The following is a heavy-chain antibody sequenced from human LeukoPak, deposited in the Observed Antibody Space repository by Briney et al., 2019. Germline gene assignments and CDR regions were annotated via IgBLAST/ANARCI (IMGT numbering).Heavy chain of an antibody. CDR1: GGSISSSSYY. J-gene: IGHJ1*01. Sequence: SETLSLTCTVSGGSISSSSYYWGWIRQPPGKGLEWIGSIYYSGSTYYNPSLKSRVTISVDTSKNQFSLKLSSVTAADTAVYYCARHRRFGELSFGQYFQHWGQGTLVTVSS. V-gene: IGHV4-39*01. CDR3: ARHRRFGELSFGQYFQH. D-gene: IGHD3-10*01. CDR2: IYYSGST.